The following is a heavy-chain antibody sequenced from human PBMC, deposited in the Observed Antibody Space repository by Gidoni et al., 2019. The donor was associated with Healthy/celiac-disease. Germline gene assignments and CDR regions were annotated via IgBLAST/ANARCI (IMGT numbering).Heavy chain of an antibody. CDR3: ARSPQSSWYSEDYYYYYGMDV. Sequence: EVQLVESGGGLVQPGGSLRLSCAASGFTFSRYELNWFRQAPGKGLEWVSYISSSGSTIYYADSVKGRFTISRDNAKNSLYLQMNSLRAEDTAVYYCARSPQSSWYSEDYYYYYGMDVWGQGTTVTVSS. CDR2: ISSSGSTI. J-gene: IGHJ6*02. CDR1: GFTFSRYE. D-gene: IGHD6-13*01. V-gene: IGHV3-48*03.